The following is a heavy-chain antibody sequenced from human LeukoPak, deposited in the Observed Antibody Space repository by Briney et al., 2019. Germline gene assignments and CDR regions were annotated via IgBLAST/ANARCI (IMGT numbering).Heavy chain of an antibody. CDR2: INHSGST. D-gene: IGHD2-15*01. CDR3: ASIYGRFRCSGGSCYSIRDY. V-gene: IGHV4-39*07. CDR1: GGSISSSSYY. Sequence: SETLSLTCTVSGGSISSSSYYWGWIRQPPGKGLEWIGEINHSGSTNYNPSLKSRVTISVDTSKNQFSLKLSSVTAADTAVYYCASIYGRFRCSGGSCYSIRDYWGQGTLVTVSS. J-gene: IGHJ4*02.